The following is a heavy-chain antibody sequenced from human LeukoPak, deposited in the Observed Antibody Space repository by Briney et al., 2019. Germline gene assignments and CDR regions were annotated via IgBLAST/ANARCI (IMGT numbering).Heavy chain of an antibody. CDR2: INAGNGNT. V-gene: IGHV1-3*01. J-gene: IGHJ4*02. CDR3: ARDCRGAAASCFDY. Sequence: GASVKVSCKASGYTFTSYAMHWVHQAPGQRLEWMGWINAGNGNTKYSQKFQGRVTITRDTSASTAYMELSSLRSEDTAVYYCARDCRGAAASCFDYWGQGTLVTVSS. CDR1: GYTFTSYA. D-gene: IGHD6-13*01.